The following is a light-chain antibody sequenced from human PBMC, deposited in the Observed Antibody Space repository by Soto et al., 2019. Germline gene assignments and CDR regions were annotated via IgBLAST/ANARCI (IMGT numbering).Light chain of an antibody. CDR2: DAS. CDR3: QQRINWPLS. Sequence: EIVLTQSPATLSLSPGERATLSCRASQRVNIYLAWYQQKPGQAPRLLVYDASNRATGIPARFSGSGSGTDFTLTISSLEPEDFAVYYCQQRINWPLSFGGGTKVEI. CDR1: QRVNIY. V-gene: IGKV3-11*01. J-gene: IGKJ4*01.